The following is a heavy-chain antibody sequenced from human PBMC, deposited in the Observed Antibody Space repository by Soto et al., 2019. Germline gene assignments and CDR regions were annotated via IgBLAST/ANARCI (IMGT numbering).Heavy chain of an antibody. CDR3: AKDQGIAASHGID. J-gene: IGHJ3*01. D-gene: IGHD6-13*01. Sequence: QVQLVESGGGVVQPGRSLGLSCAASGFTFNHYGMDWVRQAPGKGLEWVAAISNDGSDKYYADSVKGRLTISRDNSKNTLYLQMNSLRAEDTAVYYCAKDQGIAASHGIDWGQGTMVTVSS. V-gene: IGHV3-30*18. CDR1: GFTFNHYG. CDR2: ISNDGSDK.